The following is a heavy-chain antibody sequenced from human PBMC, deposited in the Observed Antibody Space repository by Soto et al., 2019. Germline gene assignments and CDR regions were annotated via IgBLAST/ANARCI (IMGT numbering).Heavy chain of an antibody. CDR1: GFTYRNYW. Sequence: GSLRLSCVASGFTYRNYWMNWVRQAPGKGLEWVVNIGQDGSEKYYVDSVKGRFTVSRDNAKNSLYLQMDSLRAEDTAVYYCARGTPTPAIDYWGQGTQVTVSS. CDR3: ARGTPTPAIDY. V-gene: IGHV3-7*03. CDR2: IGQDGSEK. J-gene: IGHJ4*02.